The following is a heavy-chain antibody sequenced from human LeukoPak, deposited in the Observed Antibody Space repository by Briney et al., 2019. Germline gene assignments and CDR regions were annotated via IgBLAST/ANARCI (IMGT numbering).Heavy chain of an antibody. Sequence: GGSLRLSCAASGFTFSTYDMHWVRQGIGKGLEWVSAIGTVGDTYYPGSVKGRFTISREDAKNSLYLQMSSLRAGDTAVYYCARQRETAVAGTGFDYWGQGTLVTVSS. CDR3: ARQRETAVAGTGFDY. CDR1: GFTFSTYD. D-gene: IGHD6-19*01. J-gene: IGHJ4*02. V-gene: IGHV3-13*01. CDR2: IGTVGDT.